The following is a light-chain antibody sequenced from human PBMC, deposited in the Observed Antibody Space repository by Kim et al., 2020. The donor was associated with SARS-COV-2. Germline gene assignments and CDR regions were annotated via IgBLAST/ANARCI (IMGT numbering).Light chain of an antibody. V-gene: IGKV3-20*01. CDR1: QSVSSSY. J-gene: IGKJ1*01. CDR2: GAS. CDR3: QQYGSSAWT. Sequence: FHGARATLSCRASQSVSSSYLAWYQPKPGQAPRLLIYGASSRATGIPDRFSGSGSGTDFTLTISRLEPEDFAVYYFQQYGSSAWTFGQGTKVDIK.